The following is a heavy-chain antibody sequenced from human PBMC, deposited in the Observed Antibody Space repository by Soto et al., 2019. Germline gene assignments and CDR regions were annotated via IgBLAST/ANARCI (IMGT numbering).Heavy chain of an antibody. D-gene: IGHD6-19*01. CDR1: GFTFSSYA. CDR2: ISGSGGST. V-gene: IGHV3-23*01. CDR3: AKLHPNRPIRYSSGLKFDY. J-gene: IGHJ4*02. Sequence: EVQLLESGGGLVQPGGSLRLSCAASGFTFSSYAMRWVRQAPGKGLEWVSAISGSGGSTYYADSVKGRFTISRDNSKNTLYLQMNSLRAEDTAVYYCAKLHPNRPIRYSSGLKFDYWGQGTLVTVSS.